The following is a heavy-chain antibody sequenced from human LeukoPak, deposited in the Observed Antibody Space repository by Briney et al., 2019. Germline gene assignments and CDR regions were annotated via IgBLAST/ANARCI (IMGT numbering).Heavy chain of an antibody. CDR1: GFTFSDYY. CDR2: ISSSGSTI. V-gene: IGHV3-11*01. CDR3: ARDVVTYYYDSSGYYPLDY. Sequence: GGSLRLSCAASGFTFSDYYMSWIRQAPGKGLEWVSYISSSGSTIYYADSVKGRFTISRDNAKNSLYLQMNSLRAEDTAVYYCARDVVTYYYDSSGYYPLDYWGQGTLVTVSS. D-gene: IGHD3-22*01. J-gene: IGHJ4*02.